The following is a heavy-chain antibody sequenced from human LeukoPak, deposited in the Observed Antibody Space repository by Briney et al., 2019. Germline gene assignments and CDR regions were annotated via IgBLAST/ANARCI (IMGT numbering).Heavy chain of an antibody. CDR3: ASRYYYDSSGVDY. Sequence: GGSLRLSRAASGFTFSSYSMNWVRQAPGKGLEWVSSISSSSSYIYYADSVKGRFTISRDNAKNSLYLQMNSLRAEDTAVYYCASRYYYDSSGVDYWGQGTLVTVSS. CDR1: GFTFSSYS. CDR2: ISSSSSYI. J-gene: IGHJ4*02. V-gene: IGHV3-21*01. D-gene: IGHD3-22*01.